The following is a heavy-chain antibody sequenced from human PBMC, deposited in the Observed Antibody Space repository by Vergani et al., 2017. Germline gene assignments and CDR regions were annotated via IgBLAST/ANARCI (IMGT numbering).Heavy chain of an antibody. J-gene: IGHJ5*02. CDR2: ISYDGSNK. D-gene: IGHD2-15*01. CDR1: GFTFSSYG. V-gene: IGHV3-30*18. Sequence: QVQLVESGGGVVQPGRSLRLSCAASGFTFSSYGMHWVRQAPGKGLEWVAVISYDGSNKYYADSVKGRFTISRNNSKNTLYLQMNSLRAEDTAVYYCAKDAPVGGGNGVFDPWGQGTLVTVSS. CDR3: AKDAPVGGGNGVFDP.